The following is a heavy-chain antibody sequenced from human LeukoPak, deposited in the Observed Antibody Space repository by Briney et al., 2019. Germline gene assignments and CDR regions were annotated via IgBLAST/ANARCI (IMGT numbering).Heavy chain of an antibody. CDR2: IIPILGIA. CDR1: GGTFSSYT. Sequence: SVKVSCKASGGTFSSYTISWVRQAPGQGLEWMGRIIPILGIANYAQKFQGRVTITADKSTSTAYMELSSLRSDDTAVYYCAREYYDFWSGYYLTFDYWGQGTLVTVSS. V-gene: IGHV1-69*04. CDR3: AREYYDFWSGYYLTFDY. J-gene: IGHJ4*02. D-gene: IGHD3-3*01.